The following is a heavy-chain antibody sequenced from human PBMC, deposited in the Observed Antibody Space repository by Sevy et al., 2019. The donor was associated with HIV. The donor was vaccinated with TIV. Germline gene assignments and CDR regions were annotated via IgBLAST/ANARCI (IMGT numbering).Heavy chain of an antibody. CDR3: ARGGILYFGAIDN. V-gene: IGHV3-74*01. J-gene: IGHJ4*02. CDR1: GFNFASYW. Sequence: GGSLRLSCAASGFNFASYWMHWVRQSPGKGLVWVSCINSDGTTTKYADSVRGRFTMSRDNAKSTLFLQINSLRPEDMAVYYCARGGILYFGAIDNWGQGTLVTVSS. D-gene: IGHD3-10*01. CDR2: INSDGTTT.